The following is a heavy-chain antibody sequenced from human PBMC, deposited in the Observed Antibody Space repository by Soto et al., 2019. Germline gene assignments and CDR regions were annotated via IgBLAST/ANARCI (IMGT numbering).Heavy chain of an antibody. J-gene: IGHJ3*02. CDR2: FDPEDGET. Sequence: RASVKVSCKVSGYTLTELSMHWVRQAPGKGLEWMGGFDPEDGETIYAQKFQGRVTMTEDTSTDTAYMELSSLRSEDTAVYYCATAYPDSSGYYYKAFDIWGQGTMVTVSS. CDR3: ATAYPDSSGYYYKAFDI. D-gene: IGHD3-22*01. CDR1: GYTLTELS. V-gene: IGHV1-24*01.